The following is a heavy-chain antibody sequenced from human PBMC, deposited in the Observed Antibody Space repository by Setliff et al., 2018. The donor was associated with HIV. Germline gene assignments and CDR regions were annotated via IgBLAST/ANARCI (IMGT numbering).Heavy chain of an antibody. D-gene: IGHD3-22*01. J-gene: IGHJ3*02. V-gene: IGHV3-23*01. Sequence: GGSLRLSCVVSGVTFSIYSMAWVRQAPGKGLEWVSAISASGYSTYYADSLKGRFTISRDNSKNTLYLQMNSLGAEDTAVYYCARDRGWRLLPNDAFDIWGQGTMVTVSS. CDR2: ISASGYST. CDR1: GVTFSIYS. CDR3: ARDRGWRLLPNDAFDI.